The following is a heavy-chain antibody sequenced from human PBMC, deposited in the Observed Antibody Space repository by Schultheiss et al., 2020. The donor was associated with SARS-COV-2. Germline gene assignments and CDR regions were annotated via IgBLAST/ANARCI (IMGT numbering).Heavy chain of an antibody. V-gene: IGHV4-61*02. Sequence: SQTLSLTCTVSGGSISSSSYYWSWIRQPAGKGLEWIGRIYTSGSTNYNPSLKSRVTISVDTSKNQFSLKLSSVTAADTAVYYCARDMLGGDGYNWDWFDPWGQGTLVTVSS. J-gene: IGHJ5*02. D-gene: IGHD5-24*01. CDR1: GGSISSSSYY. CDR2: IYTSGST. CDR3: ARDMLGGDGYNWDWFDP.